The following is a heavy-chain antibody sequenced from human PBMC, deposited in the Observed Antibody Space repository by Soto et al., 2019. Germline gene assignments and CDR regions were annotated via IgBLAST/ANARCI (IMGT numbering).Heavy chain of an antibody. CDR2: ISGSGGST. V-gene: IGHV3-23*01. CDR1: GFTFSSYA. D-gene: IGHD2-8*01. Sequence: GGSLRLSCAASGFTFSSYAMSWVRQAPGKGLEWVSAISGSGGSTYYADSVKGRFTISRDNSKNTLYLQMNSLRAEDTAVYYCAKDMPSCTNGECHDSYWGQGTLVTVSS. CDR3: AKDMPSCTNGECHDSY. J-gene: IGHJ4*02.